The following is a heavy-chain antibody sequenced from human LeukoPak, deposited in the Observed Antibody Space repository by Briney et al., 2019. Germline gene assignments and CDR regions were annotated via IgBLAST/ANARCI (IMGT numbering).Heavy chain of an antibody. CDR3: ARVPTGYSSGWYPYFDY. CDR1: GYTFTSYD. J-gene: IGHJ4*02. CDR2: MNPNSGNT. D-gene: IGHD6-19*01. V-gene: IGHV1-8*01. Sequence: ASVKVSCKASGYTFTSYDINWVRQATGQGLEWMGWMNPNSGNTGYAQKLQGRVTMTTDTSTSTAYMELRSLRSDDTAVYYCARVPTGYSSGWYPYFDYWGQGTLVTVSS.